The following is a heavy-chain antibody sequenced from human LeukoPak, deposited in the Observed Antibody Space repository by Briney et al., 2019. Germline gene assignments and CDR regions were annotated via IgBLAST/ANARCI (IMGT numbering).Heavy chain of an antibody. CDR3: ASAPRQASIGGLDY. CDR2: IYYTGAT. D-gene: IGHD3-16*01. CDR1: GGSISGSTYY. V-gene: IGHV4-39*02. Sequence: SETLSLTCTVSGGSISGSTYYWGWIRQPPGKGLERIGAIYYTGATYYNPSLRSRVTVSVDTSKNHFSLNLRSVTAADTALYYCASAPRQASIGGLDYWGQGTLVTVSS. J-gene: IGHJ4*02.